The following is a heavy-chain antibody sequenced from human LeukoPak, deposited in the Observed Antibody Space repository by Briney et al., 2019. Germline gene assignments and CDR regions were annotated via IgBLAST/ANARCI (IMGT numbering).Heavy chain of an antibody. CDR2: ISQSAIA. CDR3: ARASVEHSIVAGDYFDY. D-gene: IGHD1/OR15-1a*01. CDR1: GYSINNAHY. V-gene: IGHV4-38-2*01. Sequence: SETLCLTCAVSGYSINNAHYWAWIRQPPGKGLEWIGNISQSAIASYNPSLKSRVTISLDTSNNHFSLDLRSVTAADTAVYFCARASVEHSIVAGDYFDYWGQGTLVTVSS. J-gene: IGHJ4*02.